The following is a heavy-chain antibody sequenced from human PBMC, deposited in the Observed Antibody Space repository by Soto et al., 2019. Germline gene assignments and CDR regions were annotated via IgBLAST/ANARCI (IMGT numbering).Heavy chain of an antibody. J-gene: IGHJ6*03. D-gene: IGHD3-10*01. CDR2: MNPNSGNT. CDR1: GYTFTSYD. CDR3: ARGGSYYGSGSYYIIGDYYYYYMDV. Sequence: ASVKVSCKASGYTFTSYDINWVRQATGQGLEWMGWMNPNSGNTGYAQKFQGRVTMTRNTSISTAYMEPSSLRSEDTAVYYCARGGSYYGSGSYYIIGDYYYYYMDVWGKGTTVTSP. V-gene: IGHV1-8*01.